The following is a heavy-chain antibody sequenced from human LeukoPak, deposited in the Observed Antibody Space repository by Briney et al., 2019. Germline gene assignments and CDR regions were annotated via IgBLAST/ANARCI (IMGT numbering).Heavy chain of an antibody. Sequence: ASVKVSCKASGGTFSSYAISWVRQAPGQGLEWMGRIIPILGIANYAQKFQGRVTITADKSTSTAYMELSSLRSEDTAVYYCARVEFLEWLLDYWGQGTLVTVSS. J-gene: IGHJ4*02. CDR1: GGTFSSYA. CDR3: ARVEFLEWLLDY. D-gene: IGHD3-3*01. CDR2: IIPILGIA. V-gene: IGHV1-69*04.